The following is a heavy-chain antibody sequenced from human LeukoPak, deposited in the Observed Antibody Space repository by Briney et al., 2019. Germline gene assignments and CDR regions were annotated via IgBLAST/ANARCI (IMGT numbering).Heavy chain of an antibody. J-gene: IGHJ4*02. CDR2: ISGSGGST. D-gene: IGHD3-22*01. Sequence: GGSLRLSCAASGFTFSSYAMSWVRQAPGKGLEWVSAISGSGGSTYYADSVKGRFTISRDNSKNTLYLQMNSLRPEDTAVYYCAKDLDSTGVWDYWGQGTLVTVSS. CDR1: GFTFSSYA. V-gene: IGHV3-23*01. CDR3: AKDLDSTGVWDY.